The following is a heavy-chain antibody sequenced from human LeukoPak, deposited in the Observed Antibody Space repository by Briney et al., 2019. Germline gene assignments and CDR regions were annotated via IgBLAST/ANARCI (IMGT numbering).Heavy chain of an antibody. CDR3: AFDTYYYDSSGYR. J-gene: IGHJ4*02. Sequence: SETLSLTCAVYSGSFSGYYWSWIRQPPGKGLEWIGEINHSGSTNYNPSLKSRVTISVDTSKNQFSLKLSSVTAADTAVYYCAFDTYYYDSSGYRWGQGTLVTVSS. CDR2: INHSGST. V-gene: IGHV4-34*01. CDR1: SGSFSGYY. D-gene: IGHD3-22*01.